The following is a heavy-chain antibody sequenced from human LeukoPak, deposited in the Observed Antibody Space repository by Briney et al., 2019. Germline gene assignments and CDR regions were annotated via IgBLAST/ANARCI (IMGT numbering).Heavy chain of an antibody. Sequence: ASVKVSCKASGYTFTGYYMHWVRQAPGQGLEWMGWINPNSGGTNYAQKFQGRVTMTRDTSISTAYMELSRLRSDDTAVYYCARRGIAVAGTPAEYFHHWGQGTLVIVSS. CDR1: GYTFTGYY. CDR2: INPNSGGT. D-gene: IGHD6-19*01. J-gene: IGHJ1*01. V-gene: IGHV1-2*02. CDR3: ARRGIAVAGTPAEYFHH.